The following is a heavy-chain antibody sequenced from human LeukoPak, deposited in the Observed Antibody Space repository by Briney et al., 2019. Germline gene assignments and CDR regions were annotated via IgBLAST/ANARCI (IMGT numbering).Heavy chain of an antibody. V-gene: IGHV3-30*02. CDR2: IRYDGSNK. Sequence: GGSLRLSCAASGFTFSSYGVHWVRQAPGKGLEWVAFIRYDGSNKYYADSVKGRFTISRDNSKNTLYLQMNSLRAEDTAVYYCAKDRRGDRCSSTSCYPVSYYYMDVWGKGTTVTVSS. D-gene: IGHD2-2*01. CDR3: AKDRRGDRCSSTSCYPVSYYYMDV. CDR1: GFTFSSYG. J-gene: IGHJ6*03.